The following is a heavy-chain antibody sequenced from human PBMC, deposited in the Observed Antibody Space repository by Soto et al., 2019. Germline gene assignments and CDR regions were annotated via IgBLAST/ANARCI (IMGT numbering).Heavy chain of an antibody. CDR1: GYNFTCYW. CDR2: IYPGDSDT. J-gene: IGHJ4*02. Sequence: GESLKISCKGSGYNFTCYWIAWVRQMPGKGLEWMGIIYPGDSDTRYSPSFQGQVTISADKSISTAFLQWSRLKASDTAIFYCARTYYYDSSDYYPFDFWGQGTLVTVSS. CDR3: ARTYYYDSSDYYPFDF. V-gene: IGHV5-51*01. D-gene: IGHD3-22*01.